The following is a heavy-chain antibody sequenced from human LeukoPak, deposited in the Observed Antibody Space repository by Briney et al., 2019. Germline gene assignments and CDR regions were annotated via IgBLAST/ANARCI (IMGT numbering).Heavy chain of an antibody. V-gene: IGHV4-59*11. J-gene: IGHJ4*02. CDR2: IFSTGAT. CDR1: GGSMSGHY. CDR3: ARFSTRFGSGCSEASCYVHY. Sequence: PSETLSLTCTVSGGSMSGHYWTRILLPPGKRLELVGHIFSTGATHYNPSLRGRVTLSVDTSKNQFSLTLTSVNVEDTAVYYCARFSTRFGSGCSEASCYVHYWGQGTQVTVS. D-gene: IGHD2-2*01.